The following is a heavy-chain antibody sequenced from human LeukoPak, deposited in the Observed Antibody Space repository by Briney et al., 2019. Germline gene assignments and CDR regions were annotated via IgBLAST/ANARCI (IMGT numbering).Heavy chain of an antibody. J-gene: IGHJ3*02. CDR1: GYTFTSYY. Sequence: ASVKVSCKASGYTFTSYYMHWVRQAPGQGLEWMGIINPSGGSTSYAQKFQGRVTMTRDTSTSTVYMELSSLRSEDTAVYYCARDRRNYSDYGSAFDIWGQGTMVTVSS. CDR3: ARDRRNYSDYGSAFDI. D-gene: IGHD4-11*01. V-gene: IGHV1-46*01. CDR2: INPSGGST.